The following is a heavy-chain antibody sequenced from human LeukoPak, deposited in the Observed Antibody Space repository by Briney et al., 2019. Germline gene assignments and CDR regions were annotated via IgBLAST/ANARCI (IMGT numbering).Heavy chain of an antibody. D-gene: IGHD3-10*01. CDR2: IYYSGST. CDR3: ALLSSMVRGPAPLN. CDR1: GGSISSSSYY. J-gene: IGHJ4*02. Sequence: SETLSLTCTVSGGSISSSSYYWGWIRQPPGKGLEWIGSIYYSGSTYYNPSLKSRVTISVDTSKNQFSLKLSSVTAADTAVYYCALLSSMVRGPAPLNWGQGTLVTVSS. V-gene: IGHV4-39*07.